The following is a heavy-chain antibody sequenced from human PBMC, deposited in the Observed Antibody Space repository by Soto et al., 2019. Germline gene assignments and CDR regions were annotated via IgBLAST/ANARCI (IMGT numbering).Heavy chain of an antibody. V-gene: IGHV4-4*02. CDR1: GGSISSSNW. Sequence: TSETLSLTCAVSGGSISSSNWWSWVRQPPGKGLEWIGEIYHSGSTNYNPSLKSRVTISVDKSKNQFSLKLSSVTAADTAVYYCASRFSQLPKVYYFDYWGQGTLVTVSS. J-gene: IGHJ4*02. CDR3: ASRFSQLPKVYYFDY. D-gene: IGHD2-2*01. CDR2: IYHSGST.